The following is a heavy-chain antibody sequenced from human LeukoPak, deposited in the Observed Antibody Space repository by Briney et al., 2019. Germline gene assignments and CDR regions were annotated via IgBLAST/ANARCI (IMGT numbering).Heavy chain of an antibody. CDR2: IPISGSTI. Sequence: GGSLRLSCVASGFTFSDYYMIWIRQAPGKGLESVSYIPISGSTIYYADSVKGRFTFSRYNAKNSLYLQMNSLRAEDTAVYYCARVRREVATIGFDYWGQGTLVTVSS. CDR3: ARVRREVATIGFDY. CDR1: GFTFSDYY. J-gene: IGHJ4*02. V-gene: IGHV3-11*04. D-gene: IGHD5-12*01.